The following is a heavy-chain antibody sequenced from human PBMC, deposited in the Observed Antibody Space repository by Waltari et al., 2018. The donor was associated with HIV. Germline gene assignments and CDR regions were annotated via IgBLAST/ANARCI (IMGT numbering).Heavy chain of an antibody. CDR2: ISKSGYYF. CDR1: GFKFDIFT. D-gene: IGHD1-1*01. CDR3: VRDRTSETTGDFDS. Sequence: DVQLVESGGGLVKPGQSLRLSCIASGFKFDIFTMTWVRQAPGGGLEWVAAISKSGYYFYYSDSLKGRVTISRDNAKKSLLLQVNSLTADDTGLYFCVRDRTSETTGDFDSWGQGVPVFVSS. J-gene: IGHJ4*02. V-gene: IGHV3-21*01.